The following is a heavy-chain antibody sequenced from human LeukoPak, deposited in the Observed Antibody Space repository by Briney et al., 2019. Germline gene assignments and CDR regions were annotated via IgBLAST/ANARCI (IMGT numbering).Heavy chain of an antibody. CDR1: GFTFSSYA. V-gene: IGHV3-23*01. Sequence: GGSLRLSCAASGFTFSSYAMNWVRQAPGKGLEWVSSLSSNGGSTYYADSIEGRFTISRDNSKNTLYLQMNSLRGEDTAVYYCAKDSPTQTFDYWGQGTLVTVSS. CDR3: AKDSPTQTFDY. CDR2: LSSNGGST. D-gene: IGHD2-15*01. J-gene: IGHJ4*02.